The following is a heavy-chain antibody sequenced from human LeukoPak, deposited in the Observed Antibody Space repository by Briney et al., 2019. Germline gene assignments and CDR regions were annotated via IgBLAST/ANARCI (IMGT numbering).Heavy chain of an antibody. V-gene: IGHV3-48*03. CDR2: ISSSGGTI. J-gene: IGHJ6*02. CDR1: GFTFSSYE. D-gene: IGHD2-2*01. CDR3: ARDLSYCTITSCSYYYYGMDV. Sequence: GGSLRLSCSASGFTFSSYEMNWVRQAPGKGLEWVPYISSSGGTIYYADSVKGRFTISRDNAKNSLYLQMNSLRAEDTAVYYCARDLSYCTITSCSYYYYGMDVWGQGTTVTVSS.